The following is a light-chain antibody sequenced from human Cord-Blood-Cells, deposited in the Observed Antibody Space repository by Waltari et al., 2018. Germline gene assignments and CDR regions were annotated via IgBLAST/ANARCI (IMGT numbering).Light chain of an antibody. Sequence: NVFTQSPATPSFAPGGKRHLSCRASQSVSSYLAWYQQKPGQAPRLLIYDASNRATGIPARFSGSGSGTDFTLTISSLEPEDFAVYYCQQRSNWPYTFGQGTKLEIK. CDR2: DAS. CDR1: QSVSSY. J-gene: IGKJ2*01. CDR3: QQRSNWPYT. V-gene: IGKV3-11*01.